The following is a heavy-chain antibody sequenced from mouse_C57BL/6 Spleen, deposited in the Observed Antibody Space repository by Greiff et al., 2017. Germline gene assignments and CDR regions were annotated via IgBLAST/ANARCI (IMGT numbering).Heavy chain of an antibody. CDR2: IHPNSGST. CDR3: ARYDGYYPFDY. D-gene: IGHD2-3*01. J-gene: IGHJ2*01. CDR1: GYTFTSYW. Sequence: QVQLQQPGAELVRPGSSVKLSCKASGYTFTSYWMHWVKQRPGQGLEWIGMIHPNSGSTNYNEKFKSKATLTVDKSSSTAYMQLSSLTSEDSAVYYCARYDGYYPFDYWGQGTTLTVSS. V-gene: IGHV1-64*01.